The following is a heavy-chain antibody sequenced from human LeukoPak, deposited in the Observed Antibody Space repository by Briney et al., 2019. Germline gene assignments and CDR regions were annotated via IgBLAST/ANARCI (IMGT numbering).Heavy chain of an antibody. V-gene: IGHV1-24*01. CDR3: GTNTGRIRHMDV. Sequence: ASVKVSCKVSGYTLTELSMHWVRQAPGKGLEWMGGFDPEDGATIYAQKFQGRVIMTETTSTDTAYMELSSLRSEDTAVYYCGTNTGRIRHMDVWRQGTTVTVSS. CDR1: GYTLTELS. J-gene: IGHJ6*02. CDR2: FDPEDGAT. D-gene: IGHD3-10*01.